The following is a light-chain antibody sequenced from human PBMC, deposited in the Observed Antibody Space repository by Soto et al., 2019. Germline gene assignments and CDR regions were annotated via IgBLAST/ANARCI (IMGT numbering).Light chain of an antibody. J-gene: IGKJ1*01. CDR2: GGS. Sequence: DIVLKLSLGTLSLSQGERATLYCRASQSVSSNHLAWYQQKPGQAPRLLIYGGSSRATGVPVRFSGSGSETDFTLTITRLEPEDFAMYYCQQYSSSRTFGQGTKVDIK. CDR3: QQYSSSRT. CDR1: QSVSSNH. V-gene: IGKV3-20*01.